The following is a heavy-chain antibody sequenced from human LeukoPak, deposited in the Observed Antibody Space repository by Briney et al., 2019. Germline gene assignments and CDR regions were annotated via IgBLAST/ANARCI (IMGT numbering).Heavy chain of an antibody. J-gene: IGHJ4*02. CDR1: GLTFSDHY. CDR2: TRDNANSYTT. Sequence: GGSLRLSCAGSGLTFSDHYMDWVRQAPGKGLEWVGRTRDNANSYTTEYAASVKGRFSISRDNSENTLYLQMNSLRAEDTAVYYCAKVHARNYCSSTSCYFDYWGQGTLVTVSS. D-gene: IGHD2-2*01. CDR3: AKVHARNYCSSTSCYFDY. V-gene: IGHV3-72*01.